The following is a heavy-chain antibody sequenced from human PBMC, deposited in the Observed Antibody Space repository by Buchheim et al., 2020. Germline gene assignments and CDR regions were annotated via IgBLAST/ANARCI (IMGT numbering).Heavy chain of an antibody. J-gene: IGHJ4*02. D-gene: IGHD5-24*01. Sequence: QLQESGPGLVKPSETLSLTCTVSGGSISGSNYYWGWIRQPPGKGLECIGSIYYSGTTYYNPSLKSRVTISVDTSKNQFSLKLSSVTAAETAVYYCARQGPKRDGYNSGRGLYFDYWGQGTL. V-gene: IGHV4-39*01. CDR2: IYYSGTT. CDR3: ARQGPKRDGYNSGRGLYFDY. CDR1: GGSISGSNYY.